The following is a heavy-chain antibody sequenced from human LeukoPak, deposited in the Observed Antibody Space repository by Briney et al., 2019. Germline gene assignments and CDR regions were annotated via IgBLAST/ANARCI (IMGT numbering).Heavy chain of an antibody. Sequence: SETLSLTCTVSGASISSSSYYWGWIRQPPGKGLEWIGSIYYSGSTYYNPSLKSRVTISVDTSKNQFSLKLSSVTAADTAVYYCARDNWNYGSSMDVWGQGTTVTVSS. CDR3: ARDNWNYGSSMDV. J-gene: IGHJ6*02. D-gene: IGHD1-7*01. CDR2: IYYSGST. CDR1: GASISSSSYY. V-gene: IGHV4-39*07.